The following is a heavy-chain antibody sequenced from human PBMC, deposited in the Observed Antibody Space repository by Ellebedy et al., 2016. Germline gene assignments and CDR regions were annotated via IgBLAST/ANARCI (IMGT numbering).Heavy chain of an antibody. CDR3: ATLTIPGGSDF. V-gene: IGHV4-61*02. Sequence: SETLSLXCTVSGDYIKSGAYYWSWIRQSAGKVLEWIGLIYTSGNTIYNPSLKSRVTMSVDTSKHHFTLELSSVTAADTAVYYCATLTIPGGSDFWGQGTLVTVSS. CDR2: IYTSGNT. D-gene: IGHD3-3*01. J-gene: IGHJ4*02. CDR1: GDYIKSGAYY.